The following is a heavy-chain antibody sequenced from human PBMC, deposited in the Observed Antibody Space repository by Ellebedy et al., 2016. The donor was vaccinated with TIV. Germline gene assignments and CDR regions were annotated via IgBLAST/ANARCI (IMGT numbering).Heavy chain of an antibody. V-gene: IGHV1-18*01. J-gene: IGHJ6*02. Sequence: ASVKVSXXASGYTFTSYAMHWVRQAPGQRLEWMGWISAYNGNTLYVQKFQGRVTMTTDTSTSTAFMELRTLRSDDTAVYYCASNDYGDYDYYGMDVWGQGTTVTVSS. D-gene: IGHD4-17*01. CDR3: ASNDYGDYDYYGMDV. CDR2: ISAYNGNT. CDR1: GYTFTSYA.